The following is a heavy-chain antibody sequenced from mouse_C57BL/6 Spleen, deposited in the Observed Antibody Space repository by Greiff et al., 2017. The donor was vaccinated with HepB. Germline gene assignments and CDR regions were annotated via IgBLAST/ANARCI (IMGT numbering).Heavy chain of an antibody. J-gene: IGHJ2*01. CDR2: IYPRSGNT. CDR1: GYTFTSYG. D-gene: IGHD3-2*02. Sequence: QVQLQQFGAELARPGASVKLSCKASGYTFTSYGISWVKQRTGQGLEWIGEIYPRSGNTYYNEKFKGKATLTADKSSSTAYMELRSLTSEDSAVYFCARPLAAQATPYYFDYWGQGTTLTVSS. CDR3: ARPLAAQATPYYFDY. V-gene: IGHV1-81*01.